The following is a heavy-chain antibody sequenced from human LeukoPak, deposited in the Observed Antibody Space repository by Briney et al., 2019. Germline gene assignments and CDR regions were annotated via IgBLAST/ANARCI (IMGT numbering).Heavy chain of an antibody. CDR1: GFTFSSYA. D-gene: IGHD2-15*01. Sequence: GGSLRLSCAASGFTFSSYAMHWVRQAPGKGLEWVAIMSFDGSHERYGDSVKGRFTLSRDNSKNTLYLQINSLRTEDTAVYYCARGGKCSDGKCYLIDYWGQGTLVTVSS. V-gene: IGHV3-30*04. J-gene: IGHJ4*02. CDR2: MSFDGSHE. CDR3: ARGGKCSDGKCYLIDY.